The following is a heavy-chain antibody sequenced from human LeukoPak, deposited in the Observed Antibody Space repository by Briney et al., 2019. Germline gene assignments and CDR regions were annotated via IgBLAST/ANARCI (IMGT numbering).Heavy chain of an antibody. Sequence: SVKVSCKASGGTFSSYAISWVRQAPGQGLEWMGGIIPIFGTANYAQKFQGRVTITADESTSTAYMELSSLKTEDTAVYHCTTEGGYLVLYSYHYYMDFWGKGTTVTVSS. CDR1: GGTFSSYA. J-gene: IGHJ6*03. D-gene: IGHD3-22*01. CDR2: IIPIFGTA. V-gene: IGHV1-69*13. CDR3: TTEGGYLVLYSYHYYMDF.